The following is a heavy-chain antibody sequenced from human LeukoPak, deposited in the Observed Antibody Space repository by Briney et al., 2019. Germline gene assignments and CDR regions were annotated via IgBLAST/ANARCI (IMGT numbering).Heavy chain of an antibody. J-gene: IGHJ4*02. V-gene: IGHV4-38-2*02. Sequence: ETSETLSLTCTVSGYSISSGYYWGWIRQPPGKGLEWIGSIYHSGSTYYNPSLKSRVTISVDTSKNQFSLKLSSVTAADTAVYYCASSPKYYYGSGTNDYWGQGTLVTVSS. CDR2: IYHSGST. D-gene: IGHD3-10*01. CDR3: ASSPKYYYGSGTNDY. CDR1: GYSISSGYY.